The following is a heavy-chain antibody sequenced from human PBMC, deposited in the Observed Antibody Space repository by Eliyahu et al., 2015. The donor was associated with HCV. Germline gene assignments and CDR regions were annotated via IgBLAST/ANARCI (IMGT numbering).Heavy chain of an antibody. J-gene: IGHJ4*02. D-gene: IGHD5-24*01. CDR1: GFTXSRYS. CDR2: ISSSSSYI. CDR3: ARDPGEMATDQNKLDY. V-gene: IGHV3-21*01. Sequence: EVQLVESGGGLVKPGGSLRXSCAAXGFTXSRYSMNWVRQAPGKGLEWVSSISSSSSYIYYADSVKGRFTISRDNAKNSLYLQMNSLRAEDTAVYYCARDPGEMATDQNKLDYWGQGTLVTVSS.